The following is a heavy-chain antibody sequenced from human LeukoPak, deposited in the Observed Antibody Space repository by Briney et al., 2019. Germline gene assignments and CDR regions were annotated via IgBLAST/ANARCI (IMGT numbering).Heavy chain of an antibody. CDR3: AIRGYSYGQKPPDYYYGMDV. Sequence: SVKVSCKASGGTFSSYAISWVRQAPGQGLEWMGGIIPIFGTANYAQKFQGRVTITADESTSTAYMELSSLRSEDTAVYYCAIRGYSYGQKPPDYYYGMDVRGQGTTVTVSS. J-gene: IGHJ6*02. V-gene: IGHV1-69*13. CDR2: IIPIFGTA. CDR1: GGTFSSYA. D-gene: IGHD5-18*01.